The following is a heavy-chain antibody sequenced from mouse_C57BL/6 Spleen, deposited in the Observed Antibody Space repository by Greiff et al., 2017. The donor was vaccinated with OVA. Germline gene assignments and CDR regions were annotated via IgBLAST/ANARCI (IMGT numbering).Heavy chain of an antibody. J-gene: IGHJ2*01. CDR3: ARGGGTYDYYFDY. CDR2: ISYDGSN. D-gene: IGHD2-3*01. Sequence: EVKLMESGPGLVKPSQSLSLTCSVTGYSITSGYYWNWIRQFPGNKLEWMGYISYDGSNNYNPSLKNRISITRDTSKNQFFLKLNSVTTEDTATYYCARGGGTYDYYFDYWGQGTTLTVSS. V-gene: IGHV3-6*01. CDR1: GYSITSGYY.